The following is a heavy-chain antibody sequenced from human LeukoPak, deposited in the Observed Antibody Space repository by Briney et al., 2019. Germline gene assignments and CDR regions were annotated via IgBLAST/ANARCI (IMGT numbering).Heavy chain of an antibody. CDR1: GGSISGYF. Sequence: SETLSLTCTVSGGSISGYFWSWIRQPPGKGLEWIGYIYHSGSTNYNPSLKSRLTISVDTSKNQLSLKLSSVTAADTAVYYCARGVPPDYWGQGTLVTVSS. CDR3: ARGVPPDY. CDR2: IYHSGST. J-gene: IGHJ4*02. V-gene: IGHV4-59*01. D-gene: IGHD1-1*01.